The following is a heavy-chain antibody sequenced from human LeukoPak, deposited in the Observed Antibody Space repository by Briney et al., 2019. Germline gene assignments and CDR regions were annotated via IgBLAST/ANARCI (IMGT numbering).Heavy chain of an antibody. V-gene: IGHV4-59*01. J-gene: IGHJ5*02. CDR3: ARVPYYDSSGYYYGFWRDPSNWFDP. CDR1: GGSISSYY. CDR2: IYYSGST. D-gene: IGHD3-22*01. Sequence: PSETLSLTCTVSGGSISSYYWSWIRQPPGKGLEWIGYIYYSGSTNYNPSLKSRVTISVDTSKNQFSLKLSSVTAADTAVYYCARVPYYDSSGYYYGFWRDPSNWFDPWGQGTLVTVSS.